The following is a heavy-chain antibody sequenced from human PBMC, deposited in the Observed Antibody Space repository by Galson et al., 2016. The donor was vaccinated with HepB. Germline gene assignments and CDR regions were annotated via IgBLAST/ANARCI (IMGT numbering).Heavy chain of an antibody. CDR2: IKSNSDGGTT. J-gene: IGHJ4*02. V-gene: IGHV3-15*01. CDR3: TTDGAGLGIIMVRKVTIFDY. Sequence: SLRLSCAASGFTFNNAWMTWVRQAPGKGLVWVGRIKSNSDGGTTDYASPIKGRFIISRDDSKNTLYLQMNSLKTEDTAVYYCTTDGAGLGIIMVRKVTIFDYWGQGTLVIVSS. D-gene: IGHD3-10*01. CDR1: GFTFNNAW.